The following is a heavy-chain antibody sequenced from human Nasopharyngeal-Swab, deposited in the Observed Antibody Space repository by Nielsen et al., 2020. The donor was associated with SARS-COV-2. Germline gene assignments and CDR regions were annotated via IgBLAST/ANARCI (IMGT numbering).Heavy chain of an antibody. D-gene: IGHD3-3*01. CDR2: ISGSGGST. J-gene: IGHJ4*02. CDR1: GFTFSRYA. Sequence: GESPNISCAASGFTFSRYAMSWVRQAPGKGLEWVSAISGSGGSTYYADSVKGRFTISKDNSKNTLYLQMNSLRAEDTAVYYCAKDNSPFPVHYDFWSGPTYFDYWGQGTLVTVSS. V-gene: IGHV3-23*01. CDR3: AKDNSPFPVHYDFWSGPTYFDY.